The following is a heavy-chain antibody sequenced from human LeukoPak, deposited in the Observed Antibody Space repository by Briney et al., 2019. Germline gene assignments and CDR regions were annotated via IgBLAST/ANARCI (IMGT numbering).Heavy chain of an antibody. CDR2: MNPNSGNT. Sequence: GASVKVSCKASGYTFTSCGINWVRQATGQGLEWMGWMNPNSGNTGYGQSFQGRITMTRDISIGTAYMELSNLTSEDRAIYYCTRGSSGRRDNWGQGTLVTVSA. V-gene: IGHV1-8*01. J-gene: IGHJ4*02. D-gene: IGHD6-19*01. CDR1: GYTFTSCG. CDR3: TRGSSGRRDN.